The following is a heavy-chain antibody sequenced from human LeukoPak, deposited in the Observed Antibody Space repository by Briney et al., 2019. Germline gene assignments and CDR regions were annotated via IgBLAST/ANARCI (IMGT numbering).Heavy chain of an antibody. CDR3: ESGLGASLGLGDAFDI. CDR2: INPNSGGT. Sequence: ASVKVSCKASGYTSTGYYMHGVRQAPGQGLEWMGWINPNSGGTNYAQKFQGRVTITSDRSISTAYMELRRLRSDDTDVYYCESGLGASLGLGDAFDIWCQGRMLAVAS. J-gene: IGHJ3*02. V-gene: IGHV1-2*02. CDR1: GYTSTGYY. D-gene: IGHD3-16*01.